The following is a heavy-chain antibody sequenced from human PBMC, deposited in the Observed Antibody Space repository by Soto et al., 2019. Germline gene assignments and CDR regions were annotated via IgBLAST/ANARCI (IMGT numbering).Heavy chain of an antibody. Sequence: QITLKESGPTLVKPTQTLTLTCTFSGFSLNTSGVGVGWVRQPPGRALEWLAVIYWTDDKRYSPSLKSRLSINKETSKNQVVLTMTNMDPMDTAIFFCAHKLPVTTSAFDIWGQGTMVTVSS. CDR2: IYWTDDK. D-gene: IGHD4-17*01. CDR3: AHKLPVTTSAFDI. J-gene: IGHJ3*02. CDR1: GFSLNTSGVG. V-gene: IGHV2-5*01.